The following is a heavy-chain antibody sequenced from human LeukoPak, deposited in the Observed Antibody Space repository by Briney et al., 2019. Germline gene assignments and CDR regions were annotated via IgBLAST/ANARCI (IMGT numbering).Heavy chain of an antibody. CDR2: ISYDGSNK. V-gene: IGHV3-30*04. CDR3: ARELQSFSSGWYEGAFDI. J-gene: IGHJ3*02. D-gene: IGHD6-19*01. CDR1: GFTFSSYA. Sequence: GGSLRLSCAASGFTFSSYAMHWVRQAPGKGLEWVAVISYDGSNKYYADSVKGRFTISRDNSKNTLYLQMNSLRAEDTAVYYCARELQSFSSGWYEGAFDIWGQGTMVTVSS.